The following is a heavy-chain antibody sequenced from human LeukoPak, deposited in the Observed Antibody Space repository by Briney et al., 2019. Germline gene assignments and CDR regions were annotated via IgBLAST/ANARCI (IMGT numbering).Heavy chain of an antibody. J-gene: IGHJ6*02. CDR3: AREGGQRLTIFSGYYYGMDV. D-gene: IGHD3-9*01. CDR2: INAGNGNT. Sequence: ASVKVSCKASGYTFTSYAMHWVRQAPGQRLEWMGWINAGNGNTKYSQKFQGSVTITRDTSASTAYMELSSLRSEDTAVYYCAREGGQRLTIFSGYYYGMDVWGQGTTVTVSS. V-gene: IGHV1-3*01. CDR1: GYTFTSYA.